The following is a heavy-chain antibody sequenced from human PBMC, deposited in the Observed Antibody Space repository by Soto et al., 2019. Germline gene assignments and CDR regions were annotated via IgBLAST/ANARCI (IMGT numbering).Heavy chain of an antibody. D-gene: IGHD3-10*01. CDR1: GGSFSGYY. V-gene: IGHV4-34*01. Sequence: PSETLSLTCAVYGGSFSGYYWSWIRQPPGKGLEWIGEINHSGSTNYNPSLKSRVTISVDTSKNQFSLKLSSVTAADTAVYYCGRGGSVRGVRGVIMSYYGMDVWGQGTTVTVSS. J-gene: IGHJ6*02. CDR3: GRGGSVRGVRGVIMSYYGMDV. CDR2: INHSGST.